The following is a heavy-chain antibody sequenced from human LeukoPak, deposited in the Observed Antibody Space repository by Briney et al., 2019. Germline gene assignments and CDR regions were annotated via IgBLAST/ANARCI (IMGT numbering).Heavy chain of an antibody. V-gene: IGHV3-53*01. CDR1: GFTVSNNY. D-gene: IGHD3-22*01. CDR3: AKDGLYYDGSEHVYYFDS. J-gene: IGHJ4*02. Sequence: GGSLRLSCKASGFTVSNNYMNWVRQAPGKGLEWVALIYSGGSTQYADSVKGRFTISRDNSRNTLYLQMSSLRVEDTAVYYCAKDGLYYDGSEHVYYFDSWGQGTLVTVSS. CDR2: IYSGGST.